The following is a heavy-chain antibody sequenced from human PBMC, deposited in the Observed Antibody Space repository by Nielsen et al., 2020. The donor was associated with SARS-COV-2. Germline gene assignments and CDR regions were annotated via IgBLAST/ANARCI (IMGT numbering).Heavy chain of an antibody. V-gene: IGHV3-43*01. Sequence: GGSLRLSCAASGFTFDDYTMHWVRQAPGKGLEWVSLISWDGGSTYYADSVKGRFTISRDNSKNSLYLQMNSLRTEDTALYYCARGGYQQPSFFPLGYWGQGTLVTVSS. CDR2: ISWDGGST. D-gene: IGHD2-2*01. CDR3: ARGGYQQPSFFPLGY. J-gene: IGHJ4*02. CDR1: GFTFDDYT.